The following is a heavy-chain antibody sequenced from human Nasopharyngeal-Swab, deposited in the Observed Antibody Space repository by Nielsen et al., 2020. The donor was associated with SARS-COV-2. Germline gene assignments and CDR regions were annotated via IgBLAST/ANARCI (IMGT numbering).Heavy chain of an antibody. J-gene: IGHJ6*03. CDR2: IWYDGSNK. V-gene: IGHV3-33*08. CDR3: ARDSLSGYSSGWFHYYYYYYMDV. Sequence: GGSLRLSCAASGFTFSSYGMHWVRQAPGKGLEWVAVIWYDGSNKYYEDSVKGRFTISRDNSKNTLYLQMNSLRAEDTAVYYCARDSLSGYSSGWFHYYYYYYMDVWGKGTTVTVSS. D-gene: IGHD6-19*01. CDR1: GFTFSSYG.